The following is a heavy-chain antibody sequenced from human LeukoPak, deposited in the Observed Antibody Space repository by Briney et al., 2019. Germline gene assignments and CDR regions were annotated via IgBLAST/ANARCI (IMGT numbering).Heavy chain of an antibody. CDR3: ARVVAAAGPYYYGMDV. V-gene: IGHV4-59*12. J-gene: IGHJ6*02. CDR1: GGSLSGFY. D-gene: IGHD6-13*01. CDR2: VYYSGST. Sequence: SETLSLTCTVSGGSLSGFYWSWIRQPPGKGLEWIGYVYYSGSTTYNPSLKSRVTISVDTSKNQFSLKLSSVTAADTAVYYCARVVAAAGPYYYGMDVWGQGTTVTVSS.